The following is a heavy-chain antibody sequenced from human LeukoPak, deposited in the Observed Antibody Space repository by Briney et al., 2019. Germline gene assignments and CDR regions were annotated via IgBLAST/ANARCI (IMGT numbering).Heavy chain of an antibody. V-gene: IGHV4-30-2*01. J-gene: IGHJ5*02. CDR1: GGSISSGGYS. Sequence: SETPSLTCAVSGGSISSGGYSWSWIRQPPGKGLEWIGYIYHSGSTYYNPSLKSRVTISVDRSKNQFSLKLSSVTAADTAVYYWARERENWFDPWGQGTLVTVSS. CDR3: ARERENWFDP. CDR2: IYHSGST.